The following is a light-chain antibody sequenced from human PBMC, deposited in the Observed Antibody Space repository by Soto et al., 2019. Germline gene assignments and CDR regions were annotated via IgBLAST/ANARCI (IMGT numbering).Light chain of an antibody. CDR3: SSYTSSSTLGV. J-gene: IGLJ2*01. CDR1: SSDVGGYNY. CDR2: EVS. V-gene: IGLV2-14*01. Sequence: QSALTQPASVYGSPAQSITISCTRTSSDVGGYNYVSWYQQHPGKAPKLMIYEVSNRPSGVSNRFSGSKSGNTASLTISGLHAEDEADYYCSSYTSSSTLGVFGGGTKLTVL.